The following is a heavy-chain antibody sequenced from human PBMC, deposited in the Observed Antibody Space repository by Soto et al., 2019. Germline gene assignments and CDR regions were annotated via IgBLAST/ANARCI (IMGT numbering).Heavy chain of an antibody. CDR2: IGTAGDT. D-gene: IGHD1-1*01. Sequence: VQLVESGGGLVQPGGSLRLSCAASGFTFSSYDMHWVRQATGKGLEWVSAIGTAGDTYYPGSVKGRFTISRENAKNSLYLQMNSLRAGDTAVYYCARGRYNWNDVAYFDYWGQGTLVTVSS. CDR3: ARGRYNWNDVAYFDY. J-gene: IGHJ4*02. CDR1: GFTFSSYD. V-gene: IGHV3-13*01.